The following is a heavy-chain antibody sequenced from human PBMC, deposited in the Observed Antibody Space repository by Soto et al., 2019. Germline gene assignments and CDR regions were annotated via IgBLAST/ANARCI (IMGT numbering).Heavy chain of an antibody. J-gene: IGHJ4*02. CDR2: ISGSGGST. CDR3: AKDQRDCGSGGSCYVYFDY. Sequence: AGGSLRLSCAASGFTFSSYAMSWVRQAPGKGLEWVSAISGSGGSTYYADSVKGRFTISRDNSKNTLYLQMNSLRAEDTAVYYCAKDQRDCGSGGSCYVYFDYWGQGTLVTSPQ. CDR1: GFTFSSYA. V-gene: IGHV3-23*01. D-gene: IGHD2-15*01.